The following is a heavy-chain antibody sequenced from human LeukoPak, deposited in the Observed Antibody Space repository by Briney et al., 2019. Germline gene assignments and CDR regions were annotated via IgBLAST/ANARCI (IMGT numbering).Heavy chain of an antibody. CDR2: IRDKVSGGTT. Sequence: GGSLRLSCRGSGLSFGGDAVSWVRQAPGKGLEWVGFIRDKVSGGTTEYVASVRGRFTISRDDSRSIAYLQMTRLKTEDTAVYYCTINYYNGSLYEDYWGQGTLATVSS. CDR1: GLSFGGDA. J-gene: IGHJ4*02. D-gene: IGHD3-22*01. CDR3: TINYYNGSLYEDY. V-gene: IGHV3-49*04.